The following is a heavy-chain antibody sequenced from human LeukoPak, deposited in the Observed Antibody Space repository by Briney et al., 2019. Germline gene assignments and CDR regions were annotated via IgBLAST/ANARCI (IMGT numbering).Heavy chain of an antibody. J-gene: IGHJ4*02. CDR2: ISGSGGST. Sequence: GGSLRLSCAASGFTFSNYAMSWVRQAPGKGREWVSSISGSGGSTYYADSVKGRFTISRDNSKNTLFLQMNSLRAEDTAVYYCAKDPYYYDTSGYNGDYWGQGTLVTVSS. CDR1: GFTFSNYA. D-gene: IGHD3-22*01. V-gene: IGHV3-23*01. CDR3: AKDPYYYDTSGYNGDY.